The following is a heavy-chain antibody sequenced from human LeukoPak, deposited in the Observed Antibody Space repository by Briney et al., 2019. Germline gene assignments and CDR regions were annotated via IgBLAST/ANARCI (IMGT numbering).Heavy chain of an antibody. V-gene: IGHV2-70*11. Sequence: SGPALVKPTQTLTLTCTFSGFSLSTSGMCVSWIRQPPGKALEWLARIDWDDDKYYSTSLKSRLTITKDTSKNQVVLTMTNIDPVDTATYYCAHTKTTTGTSFDYWGQGTLVAVSS. CDR3: AHTKTTTGTSFDY. CDR2: IDWDDDK. J-gene: IGHJ4*02. D-gene: IGHD1-1*01. CDR1: GFSLSTSGMC.